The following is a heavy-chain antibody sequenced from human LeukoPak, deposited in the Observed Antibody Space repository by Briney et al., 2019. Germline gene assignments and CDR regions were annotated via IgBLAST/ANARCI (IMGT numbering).Heavy chain of an antibody. CDR2: IQSKTDGGTP. CDR1: GFTFSSYW. D-gene: IGHD3-10*01. J-gene: IGHJ5*02. Sequence: GGSLRLSCAASGFTFSSYWMSWVRQAPGKGLEWVGRIQSKTDGGTPDYAAPVKGRFTISRDDSTNTLYLQMNSLKTEDTAVYYCTTDRGALTSWGQGTLVTVSS. CDR3: TTDRGALTS. V-gene: IGHV3-15*01.